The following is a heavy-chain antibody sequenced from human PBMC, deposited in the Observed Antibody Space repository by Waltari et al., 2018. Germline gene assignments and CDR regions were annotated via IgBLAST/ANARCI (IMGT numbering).Heavy chain of an antibody. D-gene: IGHD2-8*02. V-gene: IGHV3-7*01. CDR1: GFNFSSYW. J-gene: IGHJ4*02. CDR2: RKQDGSDK. CDR3: ARVYWPRGFDY. Sequence: EVRLVESGGGLVQPGGSLRLSCAASGFNFSSYWMSWVRQAPGKGLEWVANRKQDGSDKYYVDSVEGRFTVSRDNAKNSLYLQMNSLRAEDTAVYYCARVYWPRGFDYWGQGTLVTVSS.